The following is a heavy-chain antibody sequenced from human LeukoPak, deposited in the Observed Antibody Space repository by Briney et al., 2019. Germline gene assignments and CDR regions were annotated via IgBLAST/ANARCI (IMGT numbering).Heavy chain of an antibody. J-gene: IGHJ4*02. Sequence: SETLSLTCAVYGGSFSGYYWSWIRQPPGKGLEWIGFIFYSGTTNYNPPLKSRVTISVDTSKNQFSLKLSSVTAADTAVYYCARGGWNKFDYWGQGTLVTVSS. V-gene: IGHV4-59*01. CDR3: ARGGWNKFDY. CDR1: GGSFSGYY. CDR2: IFYSGTT. D-gene: IGHD3-22*01.